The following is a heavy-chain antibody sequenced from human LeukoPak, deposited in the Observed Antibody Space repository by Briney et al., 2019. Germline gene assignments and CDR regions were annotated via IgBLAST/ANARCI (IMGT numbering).Heavy chain of an antibody. D-gene: IGHD2-2*01. V-gene: IGHV1-18*01. CDR2: ISAYNGNT. CDR1: GYTFTSYG. Sequence: ASVKVSCKASGYTFTSYGISWVRQAPGQGLEWMGWISAYNGNTNYAQKLQGRVTMTTDTSTSTAYMELRGLRSDDTAVYYCARGSSTSVLYYYYGMDVWGQGTTVTVSS. CDR3: ARGSSTSVLYYYYGMDV. J-gene: IGHJ6*02.